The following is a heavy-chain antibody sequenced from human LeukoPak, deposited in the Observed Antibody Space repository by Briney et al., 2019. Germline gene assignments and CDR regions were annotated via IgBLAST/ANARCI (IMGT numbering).Heavy chain of an antibody. V-gene: IGHV4-59*12. J-gene: IGHJ4*02. CDR2: IYYSGST. Sequence: SETLSLTCTVSGGSISSYYWSWIRQPPGKGREWIGYIYYSGSTYYNPSLKSRVTISVDTSKNQFSLKLSSVTAADTAVYYCARPVGANNWGALDDWGQGTLVTVSS. CDR3: ARPVGANNWGALDD. D-gene: IGHD7-27*01. CDR1: GGSISSYY.